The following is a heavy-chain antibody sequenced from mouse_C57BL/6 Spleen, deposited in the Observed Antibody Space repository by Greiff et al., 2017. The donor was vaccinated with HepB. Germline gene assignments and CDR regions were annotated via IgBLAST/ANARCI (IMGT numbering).Heavy chain of an antibody. Sequence: QVQLQQPGAELVKPGASVKLSCKASGYTFTSYWMHWVKQRPGRGLEWIGRIDPNSGGTKYNEKFKSKATLTVDQPSSTAYMQLSSLTSEDSAVYYCARSISSDYAVPWFAYWGQGTLVTVSA. CDR1: GYTFTSYW. CDR2: IDPNSGGT. D-gene: IGHD2-4*01. CDR3: ARSISSDYAVPWFAY. J-gene: IGHJ3*01. V-gene: IGHV1-72*01.